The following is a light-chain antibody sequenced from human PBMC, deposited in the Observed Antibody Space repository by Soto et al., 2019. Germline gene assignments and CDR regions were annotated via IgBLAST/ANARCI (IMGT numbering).Light chain of an antibody. CDR1: ESVSGW. Sequence: DIQMTPSPSTLSASVGDRVTITCRASESVSGWLAWYQQKPGKAPKLLIYDASTLESGVPLRFSGSGSGTKFTLTISSLQPDDFATYYCQQYNSYSPWTFGQGTKVDIK. CDR3: QQYNSYSPWT. V-gene: IGKV1-5*01. CDR2: DAS. J-gene: IGKJ1*01.